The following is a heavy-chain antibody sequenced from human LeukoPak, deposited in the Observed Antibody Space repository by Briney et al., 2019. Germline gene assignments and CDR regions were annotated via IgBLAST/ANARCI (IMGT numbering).Heavy chain of an antibody. CDR3: ARNLGYNWFGP. CDR2: IHTSGST. CDR1: GGSITTHY. J-gene: IGHJ5*02. D-gene: IGHD1-26*01. Sequence: SETLSLTGTVSGGSITTHYWSWIRHPAGKGLEWIGRIHTSGSTNYNPSLEGRATMSLDTSKNQFSLNLSSVTAADTALYYCARNLGYNWFGPWGQGTLVTVSS. V-gene: IGHV4-4*07.